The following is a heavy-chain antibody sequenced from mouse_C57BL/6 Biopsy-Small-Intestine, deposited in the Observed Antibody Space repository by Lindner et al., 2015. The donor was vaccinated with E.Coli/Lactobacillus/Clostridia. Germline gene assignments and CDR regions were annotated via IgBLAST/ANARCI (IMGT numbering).Heavy chain of an antibody. J-gene: IGHJ2*01. CDR2: INPGSGGT. D-gene: IGHD2-3*01. Sequence: VQLQESGAELVRPGTSVKVSCKASGYAFTNYLIEWVKQRPGQGLEWIGVINPGSGGTNYNEKFKGKAKLTADKSSSTAYMQLSSLTSEDSAVYFCAGSGGDGYFCDYWGQGTTLTVSS. V-gene: IGHV1-54*01. CDR1: GYAFTNYL. CDR3: AGSGGDGYFCDY.